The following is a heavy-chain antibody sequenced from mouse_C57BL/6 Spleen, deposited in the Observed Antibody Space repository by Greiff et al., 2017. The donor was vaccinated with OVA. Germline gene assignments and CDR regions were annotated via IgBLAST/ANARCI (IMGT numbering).Heavy chain of an antibody. V-gene: IGHV1-82*01. D-gene: IGHD1-1*01. Sequence: VKLQESGPELVKPGASVKISCKASGYAFSSSWMNWVKQRPGKGLEWIGRIYPGDGDTNYNGKFKGKATLTADKSSSTAYMQLSSLTSEDSAVYFCARDYYGSSYKYFDVWGTGTTVTVSS. CDR3: ARDYYGSSYKYFDV. CDR2: IYPGDGDT. J-gene: IGHJ1*03. CDR1: GYAFSSSW.